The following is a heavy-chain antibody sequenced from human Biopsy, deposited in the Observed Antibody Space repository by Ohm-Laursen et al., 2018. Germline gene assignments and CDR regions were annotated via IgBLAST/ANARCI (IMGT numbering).Heavy chain of an antibody. V-gene: IGHV4-39*01. D-gene: IGHD3-3*01. CDR1: GGSISDGTYH. Sequence: TLSLTCTVSGGSISDGTYHWGWIRQSPGKGLEWIGNIYYSGNTDYSPSLKSRVTISVDTSKNQFSLKLRSVTAADTAVYYCARQVDFWSGYVDYWGQGTLVAVSS. J-gene: IGHJ4*02. CDR3: ARQVDFWSGYVDY. CDR2: IYYSGNT.